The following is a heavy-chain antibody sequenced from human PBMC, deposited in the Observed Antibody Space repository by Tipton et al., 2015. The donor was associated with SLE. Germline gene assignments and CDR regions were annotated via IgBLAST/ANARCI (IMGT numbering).Heavy chain of an antibody. CDR2: IYHSGNT. CDR3: ASLLGYSTSSSALDI. J-gene: IGHJ3*02. CDR1: DYSISSGYY. D-gene: IGHD6-6*01. Sequence: TLSLTCAVSDYSISSGYYWGWIRQPPGKGLEWIGYIYHSGNTYYNPSLKSRVTISVDTSKNHFSLNLSSVTAADTAVYYCASLLGYSTSSSALDIWGQGTMVTVSS. V-gene: IGHV4-38-2*01.